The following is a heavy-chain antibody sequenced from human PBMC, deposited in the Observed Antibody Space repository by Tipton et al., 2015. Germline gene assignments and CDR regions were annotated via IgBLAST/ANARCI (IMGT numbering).Heavy chain of an antibody. CDR1: GGSISSGGSY. CDR3: ARGWEGAYDV. CDR2: IHYSGSA. V-gene: IGHV4-31*03. D-gene: IGHD1-26*01. J-gene: IGHJ3*01. Sequence: TLSLTCSVSGGSISSGGSYWSWIRQHPGKGLECIGYIHYSGSAYYNPSLKSRVSISLDTSENQFSLELSSVTVADTAIYYCARGWEGAYDVWGQGTMVTVSS.